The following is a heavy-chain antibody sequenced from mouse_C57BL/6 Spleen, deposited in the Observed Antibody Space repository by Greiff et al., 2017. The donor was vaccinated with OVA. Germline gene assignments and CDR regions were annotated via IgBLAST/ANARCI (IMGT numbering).Heavy chain of an antibody. CDR2: ISGGGGNT. CDR1: GFTFSSYT. Sequence: EVHLVESGGGLVKPGGSLKLSCAASGFTFSSYTMSWVRQTPEKRLEWVATISGGGGNTYYPDSVKGRFTISRDNAKNTLYLQMSSLRSEDTALYYCARHEGPYYFDYWGQGTTLTVSS. CDR3: ARHEGPYYFDY. V-gene: IGHV5-9*01. J-gene: IGHJ2*01.